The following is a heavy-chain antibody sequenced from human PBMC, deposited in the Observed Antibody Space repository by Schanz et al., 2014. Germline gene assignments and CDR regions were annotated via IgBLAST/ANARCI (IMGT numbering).Heavy chain of an antibody. J-gene: IGHJ6*02. D-gene: IGHD2-15*01. CDR3: AKGMGYCSGGTCYDYYYYGLDV. Sequence: DVQLLESGGGLVQPGGSLRLSCAASGFTFNSYAMTWVRQAPGKGLEWVSSISHSGGSKYYADSVKGRFTISRDNSENTLYLQMNSLSADDTAVFYCAKGMGYCSGGTCYDYYYYGLDVWGQGTTVTGSS. CDR2: ISHSGGSK. V-gene: IGHV3-23*01. CDR1: GFTFNSYA.